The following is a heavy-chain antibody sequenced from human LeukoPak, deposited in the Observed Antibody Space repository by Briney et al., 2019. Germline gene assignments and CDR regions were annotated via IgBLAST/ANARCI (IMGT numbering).Heavy chain of an antibody. D-gene: IGHD2/OR15-2a*01. CDR2: IYHSGNT. J-gene: IGHJ4*02. V-gene: IGHV4-4*02. Sequence: PSEILSLTCAVSGGSISSGNWWSWVRQPPGKGLEYIGEIYHSGNTNYNPSLKSRVTLSVDKSKNLFSLRLSSVTAADTTVYYCARIYCDTPGCYYYFDYWGQGTLVTVSS. CDR3: ARIYCDTPGCYYYFDY. CDR1: GGSISSGNW.